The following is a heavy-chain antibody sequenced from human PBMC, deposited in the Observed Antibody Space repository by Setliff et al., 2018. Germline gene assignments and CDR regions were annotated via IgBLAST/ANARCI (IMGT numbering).Heavy chain of an antibody. CDR3: ARKSRNIVVVPAAVIYYYYYYMDV. J-gene: IGHJ6*03. D-gene: IGHD2-2*01. Sequence: PSETLSLTCTVSGGSISSSSYYWSWIRQPPGKGLEWIGEINHSGSTNYNPSLKSRVTISVDTSKNQFSLKLSSVTAADTAVYYCARKSRNIVVVPAAVIYYYYYYMDVWGKGTTVTVSS. CDR1: GGSISSSSYY. CDR2: INHSGST. V-gene: IGHV4-39*07.